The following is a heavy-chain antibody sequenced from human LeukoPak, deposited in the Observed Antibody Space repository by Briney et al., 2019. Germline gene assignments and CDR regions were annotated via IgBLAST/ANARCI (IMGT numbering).Heavy chain of an antibody. CDR1: GGSISSSS. CDR2: IWYSGDT. J-gene: IGHJ6*01. Sequence: SETLSLTCTVSGGSISSSSWSWVRQDPGKRLEWVGFIWYSGDTDYNPSLRSRVTISVDTTKNQSSLKLNSVTAADTAVYYCAVGEHSPHYRDAMGVWGQGITVTVSS. D-gene: IGHD1-26*01. CDR3: AVGEHSPHYRDAMGV. V-gene: IGHV4-59*03.